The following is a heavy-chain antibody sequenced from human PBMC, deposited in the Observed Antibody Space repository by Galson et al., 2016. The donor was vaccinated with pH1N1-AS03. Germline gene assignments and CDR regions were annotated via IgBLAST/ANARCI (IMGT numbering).Heavy chain of an antibody. CDR2: ISTAGITT. J-gene: IGHJ4*02. V-gene: IGHV3-11*01. Sequence: SLRLSCAASGFTFDYFYMSWIRQAPGKGLEWISFISTAGITTHYADSVKGRFTISRDNANNSIDLERTSLKPEDTAIYYCARNWNYFILWGQGVLVTV. CDR3: ARNWNYFIL. D-gene: IGHD1-1*01. CDR1: GFTFDYFY.